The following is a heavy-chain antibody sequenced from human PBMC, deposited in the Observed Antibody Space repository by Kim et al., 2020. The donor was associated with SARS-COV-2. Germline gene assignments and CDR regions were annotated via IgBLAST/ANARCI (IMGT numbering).Heavy chain of an antibody. CDR3: ARMNEGRGNYPRDDY. Sequence: SVKVSCKASGGTFSSYTISWVRQAPGQGLEWMGRIIPILWIANYAQKFQGRVTITADKSTSTAYMELSSLRSEDTAVYYCARMNEGRGNYPRDDYWGQGTLVTVSS. V-gene: IGHV1-69*02. J-gene: IGHJ4*02. D-gene: IGHD1-1*01. CDR1: GGTFSSYT. CDR2: IIPILWIA.